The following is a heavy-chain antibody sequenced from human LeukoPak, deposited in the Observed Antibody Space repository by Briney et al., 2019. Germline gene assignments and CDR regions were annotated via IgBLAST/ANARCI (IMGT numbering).Heavy chain of an antibody. Sequence: PGGSLRLSCAASGFTFSDYYMSWIRQAPGKGLEWVSYISSGSTIYYADSVKGRFTISRDNAKNSLYLQMNSLRAEDTAVYYCARGPATVGLDYWGQGTLVTVSS. V-gene: IGHV3-11*01. CDR1: GFTFSDYY. CDR3: ARGPATVGLDY. J-gene: IGHJ4*02. CDR2: ISSGSTI. D-gene: IGHD4-23*01.